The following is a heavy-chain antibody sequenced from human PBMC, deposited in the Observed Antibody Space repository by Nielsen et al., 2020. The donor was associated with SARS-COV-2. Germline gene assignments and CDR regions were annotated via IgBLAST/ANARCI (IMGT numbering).Heavy chain of an antibody. D-gene: IGHD1-7*01. J-gene: IGHJ6*02. CDR2: IYYSGST. CDR3: ARQGVTGTTSDYYGMDV. V-gene: IGHV4-39*01. Sequence: SETLSLTCTVFGGSIGSYYWGWIRQPPGKGLEWIGSIYYSGSTYYNPSLKSRVTISVDTSKNQFSLKLSSVTAADTAVYYCARQGVTGTTSDYYGMDVWGQGTTVTVS. CDR1: GGSIGSYY.